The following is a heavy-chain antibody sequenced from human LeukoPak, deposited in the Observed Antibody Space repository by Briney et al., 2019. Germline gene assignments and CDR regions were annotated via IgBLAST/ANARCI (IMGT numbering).Heavy chain of an antibody. CDR2: IYYSGST. CDR3: ARVIAEARPRGVMDV. J-gene: IGHJ6*03. D-gene: IGHD6-6*01. CDR1: GAFISSYY. Sequence: SETLSLTCAVSGAFISSYYWSWLRQPPGKGLEWIGYIYYSGSTNYNPSLKSRVTISVDTSKNQFSLKLSSVTAADTAVYYCARVIAEARPRGVMDVWGKGTTVTVSS. V-gene: IGHV4-59*01.